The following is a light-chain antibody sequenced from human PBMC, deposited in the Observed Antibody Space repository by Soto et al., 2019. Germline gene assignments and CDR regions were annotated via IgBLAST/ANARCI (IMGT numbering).Light chain of an antibody. CDR3: QQYGSSPLT. J-gene: IGKJ4*01. V-gene: IGKV2-28*01. Sequence: DIVMTQSPLSLPVAPGEPASISCRSSQSLLHSNGYNYLDWYLQKPGQSPQLLIYLGSNRASGVPDRFSGSGSGTDFTLKISRLEPEDFAVYYCQQYGSSPLTFGGGTKVDIK. CDR1: QSLLHSNGYNY. CDR2: LGS.